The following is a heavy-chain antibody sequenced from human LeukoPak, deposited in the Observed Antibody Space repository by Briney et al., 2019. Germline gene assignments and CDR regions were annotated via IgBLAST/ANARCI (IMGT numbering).Heavy chain of an antibody. CDR3: ARVSILIVPYYAFDI. V-gene: IGHV3-21*01. D-gene: IGHD2/OR15-2a*01. J-gene: IGHJ3*02. Sequence: PGGSLRLSCAASGFTFSSYSMNWVRQAPGKGLEWVSSINSSSYIYYADSVKGRFTISRDNAKNSLYLQMNSLRAEDTAVYYCARVSILIVPYYAFDIWGQGTMVTVSS. CDR1: GFTFSSYS. CDR2: INSSSYI.